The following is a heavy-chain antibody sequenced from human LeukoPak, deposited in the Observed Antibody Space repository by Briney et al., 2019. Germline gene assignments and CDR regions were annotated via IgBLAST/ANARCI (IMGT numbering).Heavy chain of an antibody. V-gene: IGHV3-7*01. J-gene: IGHJ4*02. D-gene: IGHD1-1*01. CDR3: ARDLTTVTEDYFDY. CDR1: GFTFSRYG. CDR2: IKQDGSEK. Sequence: PGRSLRLSCAASGFTFSRYGMYWVRQAPGKGLEWVANIKQDGSEKYYVDSVKGRFTISRDNAKNLLYLQMNSLRAEDTAVYYCARDLTTVTEDYFDYWGQGTLVTVSS.